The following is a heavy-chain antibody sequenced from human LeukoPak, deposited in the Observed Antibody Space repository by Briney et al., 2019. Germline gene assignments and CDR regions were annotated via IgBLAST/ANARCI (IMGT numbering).Heavy chain of an antibody. D-gene: IGHD3-22*01. CDR3: AKSPNYDSSGFDY. CDR1: GFTFSKYD. Sequence: GGSLRLSCAASGFTFSKYDMHWVRQAPGKGLERVAFIWSDGSNKYYADSVKGRFTISRDNSKNTLYLQMNSLRAEDTAVYYCAKSPNYDSSGFDYWGQGTLVTVSS. V-gene: IGHV3-30*02. CDR2: IWSDGSNK. J-gene: IGHJ4*02.